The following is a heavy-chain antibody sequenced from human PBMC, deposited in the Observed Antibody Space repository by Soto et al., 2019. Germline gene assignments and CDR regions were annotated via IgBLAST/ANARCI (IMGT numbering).Heavy chain of an antibody. CDR1: GFTFRNYW. Sequence: EVQLVESGGGLVQPGGSLRLSCAAYGFTFRNYWMHWVHQAPGKGLVWVSRVTSDGSSTNYADSVKGRFTISRDNAKNTLYLQMNSLRAEDTAVYYCVRDNWNSYWGQGTLVTVSS. V-gene: IGHV3-74*01. J-gene: IGHJ4*02. D-gene: IGHD1-1*01. CDR3: VRDNWNSY. CDR2: VTSDGSST.